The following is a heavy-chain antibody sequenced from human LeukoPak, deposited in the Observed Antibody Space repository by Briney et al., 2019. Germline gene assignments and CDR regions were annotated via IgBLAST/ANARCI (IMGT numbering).Heavy chain of an antibody. V-gene: IGHV1-18*01. CDR2: ISVYNGNT. CDR3: ARDLGVNLNSGYDKGPYY. CDR1: GYIFATYG. J-gene: IGHJ4*02. D-gene: IGHD5-12*01. Sequence: ASVKVSCKASGYIFATYGISWVRQAPGQGLEWVGWISVYNGNTNYAQKLQGRVTMTTDTSMSTAYMELRSLRSDDTAVYYCARDLGVNLNSGYDKGPYYWGQGTLVTVSS.